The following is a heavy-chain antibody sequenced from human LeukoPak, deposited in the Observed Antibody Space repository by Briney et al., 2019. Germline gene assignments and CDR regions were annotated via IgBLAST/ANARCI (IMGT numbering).Heavy chain of an antibody. CDR3: ARAPGGNAGYNFDY. D-gene: IGHD4-23*01. CDR1: GFTFSDYY. V-gene: IGHV3-11*06. J-gene: IGHJ4*02. CDR2: ISSSSSNT. Sequence: GGSLKLSCAASGFTFSDYYMSWIRQAPGKGLEWVSYISSSSSNTFHADSVKDRFTISRDNAKNSLHLQMNSLRVEDTAVYYCARAPGGNAGYNFDYWGQGTMVTVSS.